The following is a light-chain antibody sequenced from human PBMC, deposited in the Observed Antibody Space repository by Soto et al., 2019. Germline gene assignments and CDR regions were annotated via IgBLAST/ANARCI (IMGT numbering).Light chain of an antibody. Sequence: DIQMTQSPSSLSASVGDRVTLTCRASQSISSYLNWYQQKPGKAPKVLIYAASSLQSGVPSRFSGSGSGTEFTLTISSLQPEDFATYYCQQYNSYSRTFGQGTKVDI. CDR3: QQYNSYSRT. CDR1: QSISSY. CDR2: AAS. V-gene: IGKV1-16*01. J-gene: IGKJ1*01.